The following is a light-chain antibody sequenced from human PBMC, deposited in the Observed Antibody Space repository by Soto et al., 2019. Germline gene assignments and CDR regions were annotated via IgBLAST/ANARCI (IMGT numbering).Light chain of an antibody. Sequence: QSVLTQPASVSGSPGQSITISCTGTSSDIGSYNLVSWYQQHPGKAPRLMIYEVTKRPSGVSYRFSASKSGNTASLTISGLQAEDEADYYCCSYATTNTWLFGGGTKVTVL. CDR3: CSYATTNTWL. CDR2: EVT. V-gene: IGLV2-23*02. J-gene: IGLJ2*01. CDR1: SSDIGSYNL.